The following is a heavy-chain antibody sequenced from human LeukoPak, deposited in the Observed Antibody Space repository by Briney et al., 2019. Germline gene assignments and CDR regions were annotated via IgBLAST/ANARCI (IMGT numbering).Heavy chain of an antibody. J-gene: IGHJ3*02. CDR1: GFTVSSIH. CDR2: IYSGGNT. D-gene: IGHD2-15*01. Sequence: GGSLRLSCAASGFTVSSIHMSWVRQAPGEGLEWVSVIYSGGNTYYEDSVKGRFTISRDNSKNTLYLQMNNLRAEDTAVYYCARDLGRDSFDIWGQGTKVTVSS. CDR3: ARDLGRDSFDI. V-gene: IGHV3-53*01.